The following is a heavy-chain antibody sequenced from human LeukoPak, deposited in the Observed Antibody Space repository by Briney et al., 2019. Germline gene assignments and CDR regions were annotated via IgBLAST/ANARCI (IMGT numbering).Heavy chain of an antibody. Sequence: SETLSLTCAVYGGSFSGYYWSWIRQPPGKGLEWIGEINHSGSTNYNPSLKSRVTISVDTSKNQFSLKLSSVTAADTAVYYWAREVTVTTRYNWFDPWGQGTLVTVSS. V-gene: IGHV4-34*01. D-gene: IGHD4-11*01. J-gene: IGHJ5*02. CDR2: INHSGST. CDR3: AREVTVTTRYNWFDP. CDR1: GGSFSGYY.